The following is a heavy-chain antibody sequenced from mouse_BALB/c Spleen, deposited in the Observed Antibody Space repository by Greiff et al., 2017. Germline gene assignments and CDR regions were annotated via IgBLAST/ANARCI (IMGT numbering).Heavy chain of an antibody. J-gene: IGHJ4*01. D-gene: IGHD1-1*01. CDR2: IWSGGST. V-gene: IGHV2-2*02. CDR1: GFSLTSYG. CDR3: ARTHYDGDYYAMDY. Sequence: VQLQQSGPGLVQPSQSLSITCTASGFSLTSYGVHWVRQSPGKGLEWLGVIWSGGSTDYNAAFISRLSISKDNSKSQVFFKMNSLQANDTAIYYCARTHYDGDYYAMDYLGQEASVSVSS.